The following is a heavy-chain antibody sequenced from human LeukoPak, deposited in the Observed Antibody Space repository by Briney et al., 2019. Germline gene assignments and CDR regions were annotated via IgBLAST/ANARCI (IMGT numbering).Heavy chain of an antibody. CDR1: DGSINSYY. Sequence: SETLSLTCSVSDGSINSYYWNWIRRPPGKGLEWIGYIYYNGNTNYNPSLKSRVTMSVDTSKNLFSLKVSSVTAADTAVYYCARGRSNYYGMDVWGQGTTVTVSS. D-gene: IGHD1-26*01. V-gene: IGHV4-59*01. CDR2: IYYNGNT. J-gene: IGHJ6*02. CDR3: ARGRSNYYGMDV.